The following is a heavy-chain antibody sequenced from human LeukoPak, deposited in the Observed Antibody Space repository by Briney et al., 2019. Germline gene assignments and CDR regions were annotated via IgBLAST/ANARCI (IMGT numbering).Heavy chain of an antibody. Sequence: GASVKVSCKASGYTFTGYYMHWVRQAPGQGLEWMGWINSNSGGTNYAQKFQGRVTMTRDTSISTAYMELSRLRSDDTAVYYCVPRVGGGVDYWGQGTLVTVSS. V-gene: IGHV1-2*02. CDR2: INSNSGGT. D-gene: IGHD2-15*01. CDR1: GYTFTGYY. CDR3: VPRVGGGVDY. J-gene: IGHJ4*02.